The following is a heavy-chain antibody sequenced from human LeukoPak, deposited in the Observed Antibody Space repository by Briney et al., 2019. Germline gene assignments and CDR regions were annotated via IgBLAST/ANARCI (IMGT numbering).Heavy chain of an antibody. D-gene: IGHD3-22*01. CDR3: ARISYYDSSGYLPPPHFDY. V-gene: IGHV1-2*02. CDR1: GYTFTGYY. J-gene: IGHJ4*02. CDR2: INPNSGGT. Sequence: ASVKVSCKASGYTFTGYYMHWVRQAPGQGVEWMGWINPNSGGTNYAQKFQGRVTMTRDTSISTAYMELSRLRSDDTAVYYCARISYYDSSGYLPPPHFDYWGQGTLVTVSS.